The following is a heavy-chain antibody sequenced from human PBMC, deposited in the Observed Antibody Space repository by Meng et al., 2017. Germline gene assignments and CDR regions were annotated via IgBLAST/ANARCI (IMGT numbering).Heavy chain of an antibody. J-gene: IGHJ6*02. V-gene: IGHV4-31*01. CDR3: ARVGYDSSGYVYGMDV. Sequence: APLAESGHGLVKPSQPPSPPCTCPGASIRSGGYYWSWIRHNPGKGLEWMWYIYSSGSTYYNPSLKSLVTISVDTSKNQFSLKLSSVTAADTAVYYCARVGYDSSGYVYGMDVWGQGTTVTVSS. CDR2: IYSSGST. CDR1: GASIRSGGYY. D-gene: IGHD3-22*01.